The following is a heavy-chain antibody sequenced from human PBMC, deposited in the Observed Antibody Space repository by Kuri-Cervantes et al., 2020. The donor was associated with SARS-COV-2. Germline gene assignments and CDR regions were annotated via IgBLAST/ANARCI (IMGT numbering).Heavy chain of an antibody. CDR1: GFTFSNAW. V-gene: IGHV3-48*04. CDR3: ARKGVAGVPFDY. Sequence: GGSLRLSCAASGFTFSNAWMNWVRQAPGEGLEWISYISDSGSTVYYADSVKGRFTISRDNAWNSLYLEMNNLRAEDTAVYYCARKGVAGVPFDYWGQGTLVTVSS. CDR2: ISDSGSTV. J-gene: IGHJ4*02. D-gene: IGHD6-19*01.